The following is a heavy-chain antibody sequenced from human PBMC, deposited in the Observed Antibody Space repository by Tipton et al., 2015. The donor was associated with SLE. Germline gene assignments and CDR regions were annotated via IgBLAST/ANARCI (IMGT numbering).Heavy chain of an antibody. J-gene: IGHJ4*02. V-gene: IGHV3-21*03. D-gene: IGHD1-26*01. CDR3: ARETMGASMGHDY. Sequence: SLRLSCAASGFTFSTFTMNWVRQSPGKGLEWVSSINSRNTFIYYADSVRGRFTISRDNAKGSLYLQMNSLTVEDTAMYYCARETMGASMGHDYWGQGTPVTVSS. CDR2: INSRNTFI. CDR1: GFTFSTFT.